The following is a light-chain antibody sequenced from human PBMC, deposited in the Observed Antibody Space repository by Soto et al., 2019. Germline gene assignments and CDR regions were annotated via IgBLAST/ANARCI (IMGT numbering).Light chain of an antibody. V-gene: IGLV1-51*01. CDR2: DNN. CDR1: TSNIGKYY. J-gene: IGLJ1*01. CDR3: ATWDGGLTPQGV. Sequence: QSVLSQPPSVSAAPGQWVTISCSGGTSNIGKYYVSWYQQVPGTAPRLLIYDNNQRPSGIPDRFSGSKSGTSATLAITGLQTGDEADYYCATWDGGLTPQGVFGTGTKVTVL.